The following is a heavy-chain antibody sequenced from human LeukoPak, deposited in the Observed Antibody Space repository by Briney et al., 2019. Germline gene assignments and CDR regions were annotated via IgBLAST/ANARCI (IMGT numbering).Heavy chain of an antibody. CDR2: ISTYNANT. CDR3: AREECSSGVCYPSGY. J-gene: IGHJ4*02. V-gene: IGHV1-18*01. CDR1: GYSFTSYG. Sequence: GASVKVSCKASGYSFTSYGISWVRQAPGQGLEWMGWISTYNANTNYALKLQGRVTLTTDTSTSTAYMELKSLRSDDTAVYYCAREECSSGVCYPSGYWGQGTLVTVSS. D-gene: IGHD2-8*01.